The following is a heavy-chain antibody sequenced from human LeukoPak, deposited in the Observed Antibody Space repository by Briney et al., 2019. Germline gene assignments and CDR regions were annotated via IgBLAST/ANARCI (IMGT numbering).Heavy chain of an antibody. CDR1: GGSFSGYY. J-gene: IGHJ4*02. CDR3: ASTGNYYDSSGVDY. CDR2: INHSGST. V-gene: IGHV4-34*01. Sequence: PSETLSLTCAVYGGSFSGYYWSWIRQPPGKGLEWIGEINHSGSTNYNPSLKSRVTISVDRSKNQFSLKLSSVTAADTAVYYCASTGNYYDSSGVDYWGQGTLVTVSS. D-gene: IGHD3-22*01.